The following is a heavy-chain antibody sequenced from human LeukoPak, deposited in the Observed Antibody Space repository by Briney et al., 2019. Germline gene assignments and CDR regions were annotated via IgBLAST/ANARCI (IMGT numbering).Heavy chain of an antibody. Sequence: SVKVSCKASGGTFSSYAISWVRQAPGQGLEWMGRIIPILGIANYAQKFQGRVTITADKSTSTAYMELSSLRSEDTAVYYCARDCSSTSCYRGGLFDYWGQGTLVTVSS. CDR3: ARDCSSTSCYRGGLFDY. J-gene: IGHJ4*02. CDR1: GGTFSSYA. V-gene: IGHV1-69*04. CDR2: IIPILGIA. D-gene: IGHD2-2*02.